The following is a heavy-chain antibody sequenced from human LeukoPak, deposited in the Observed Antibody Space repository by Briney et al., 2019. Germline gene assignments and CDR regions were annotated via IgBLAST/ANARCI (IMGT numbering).Heavy chain of an antibody. CDR2: INHSGST. J-gene: IGHJ5*02. CDR3: ASRGGGQTIVVVPAATSENCFDP. V-gene: IGHV4-34*01. Sequence: SETLSLTCAVYGGSFSGYYWTWIRQPPGKGLEWIGEINHSGSTNYNPSLKSRVTISVDSSKSQFSLKLSSVTAADTAMYYCASRGGGQTIVVVPAATSENCFDPWGQGTLVTVSS. D-gene: IGHD2-2*01. CDR1: GGSFSGYY.